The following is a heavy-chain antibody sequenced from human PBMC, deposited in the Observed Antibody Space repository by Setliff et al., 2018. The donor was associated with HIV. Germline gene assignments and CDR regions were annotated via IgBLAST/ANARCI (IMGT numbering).Heavy chain of an antibody. J-gene: IGHJ3*01. Sequence: SETPSLTCAVYGGSFSGYHWSWIRQPPGKGLEWIGEINHTGSSNYNPSLKSRVIILLDPSKNQFSLRLSSVTAADMAVYYCARLIGRYGVVVRPNGHAFDVWGQGTMVTVSS. D-gene: IGHD3-3*01. CDR2: INHTGSS. CDR3: ARLIGRYGVVVRPNGHAFDV. CDR1: GGSFSGYH. V-gene: IGHV4-34*01.